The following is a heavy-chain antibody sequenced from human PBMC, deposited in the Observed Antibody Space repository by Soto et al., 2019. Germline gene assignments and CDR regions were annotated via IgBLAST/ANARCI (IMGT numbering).Heavy chain of an antibody. V-gene: IGHV3-48*03. CDR3: ASLTVTTSADFDH. Sequence: EVQLVESGGGLVQPGGSLRLSCAASRFTFSSYEMNWVRQAPGKGLEWVSYISSSGTTIYYADSVKGRFTISRDNAKNSLYLQMNSLRAEDTAVYYCASLTVTTSADFDHWGQGTLVTVSS. CDR1: RFTFSSYE. J-gene: IGHJ4*02. D-gene: IGHD4-17*01. CDR2: ISSSGTTI.